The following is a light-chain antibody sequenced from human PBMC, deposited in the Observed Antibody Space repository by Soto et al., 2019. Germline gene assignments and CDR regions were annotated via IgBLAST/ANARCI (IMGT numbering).Light chain of an antibody. Sequence: QAVLTQSSSASASLGSSVKLTCTLSSGHSGYIIAWHQQQPGKAPRYLMKLEGSGSYNKGSEVPDRFSGSSSGADRYLTISNLQSEDEADYYCETWDSNTRVFGGGTKLTVL. J-gene: IGLJ3*02. V-gene: IGLV4-60*03. CDR3: ETWDSNTRV. CDR2: LEGSGSY. CDR1: SGHSGYI.